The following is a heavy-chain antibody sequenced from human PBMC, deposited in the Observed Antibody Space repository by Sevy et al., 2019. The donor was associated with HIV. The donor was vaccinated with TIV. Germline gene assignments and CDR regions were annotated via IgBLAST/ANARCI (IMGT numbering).Heavy chain of an antibody. CDR3: ARDKYYYVSGSFDY. J-gene: IGHJ4*01. CDR1: GGIFRSNA. CDR2: IIAAFGTT. V-gene: IGHV1-69*13. D-gene: IGHD3-10*01. Sequence: ASVKVSCKASGGIFRSNAISWVRQAPGQGLEWMGGIIAAFGTTNYAQKFQGRVTVTADESRSTAYMELSSLRSEDTAVYYCARDKYYYVSGSFDYWGQGTQVTVSS.